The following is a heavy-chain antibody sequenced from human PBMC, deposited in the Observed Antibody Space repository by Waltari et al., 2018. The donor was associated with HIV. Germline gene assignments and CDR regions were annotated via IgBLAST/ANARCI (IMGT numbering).Heavy chain of an antibody. CDR3: AKDLYCGVGTCYSRVSDY. Sequence: EIQLLEFGGDLVQPGGSLRLSCRTSGFIFKDFGLTWVRQSPGKGREGVSSVSASGDDSHYADSVKGRFTVSRDKSTNTLFLQMNSLRVEDTAIYYCAKDLYCGVGTCYSRVSDYWGRGTLVTVSS. V-gene: IGHV3-23*01. CDR2: VSASGDDS. J-gene: IGHJ4*02. D-gene: IGHD2-21*01. CDR1: GFIFKDFG.